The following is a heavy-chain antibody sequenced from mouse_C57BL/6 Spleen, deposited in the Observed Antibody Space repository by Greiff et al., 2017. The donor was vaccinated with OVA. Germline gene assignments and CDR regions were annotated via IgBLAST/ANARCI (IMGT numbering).Heavy chain of an antibody. Sequence: EVKLMESGGGLVKPGGSLKLSCAASGFTFSSYAMSWVRQTPEKRLEWVATISDGGSYTYYPDNVKGRITISRDNAKNNLYLQMSHLKSEDTAMYYCARDYYGSSYGSLYFGYWGQSTTLTVSS. CDR2: ISDGGSYT. CDR1: GFTFSSYA. V-gene: IGHV5-4*01. D-gene: IGHD1-1*01. J-gene: IGHJ2*01. CDR3: ARDYYGSSYGSLYFGY.